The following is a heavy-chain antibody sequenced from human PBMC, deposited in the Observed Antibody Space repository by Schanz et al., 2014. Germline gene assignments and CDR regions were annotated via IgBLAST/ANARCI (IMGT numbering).Heavy chain of an antibody. V-gene: IGHV3-23*04. Sequence: EVQLVESGGGLVQPGGSLTLSCAASGFTFSSYLMSWVRQAPGKGLEWVSGIGGSGGSTDYADSVKGRFTISRDNSKNTVHLQMNSLRAEDTAVYFCAKAFRTTKYYGMDVWGQGTTVTVS. D-gene: IGHD1-1*01. CDR3: AKAFRTTKYYGMDV. CDR1: GFTFSSYL. J-gene: IGHJ6*02. CDR2: IGGSGGST.